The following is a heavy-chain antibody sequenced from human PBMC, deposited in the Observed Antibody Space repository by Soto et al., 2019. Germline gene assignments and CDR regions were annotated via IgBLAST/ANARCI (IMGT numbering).Heavy chain of an antibody. CDR2: ISSSSSYI. CDR3: ARSHLGGYYDLPYYFDY. Sequence: EVQLVESGGGLVKPGGSLRLSCAASGFTFSSYSMNWVRQAPGKGLEWVSYISSSSSYIYYADSVKGRFTISRDNAKNSLYLQMNSLRAEDTAVYYCARSHLGGYYDLPYYFDYWGQGTLVTVSS. V-gene: IGHV3-21*01. CDR1: GFTFSSYS. D-gene: IGHD3-22*01. J-gene: IGHJ4*02.